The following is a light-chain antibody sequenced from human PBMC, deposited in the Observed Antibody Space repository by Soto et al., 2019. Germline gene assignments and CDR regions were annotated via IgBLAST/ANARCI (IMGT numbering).Light chain of an antibody. CDR3: HQYNNWPPIT. CDR2: GAS. CDR1: QSVSGN. V-gene: IGKV3-15*01. J-gene: IGKJ2*01. Sequence: EIVMTQSPATLSVSPGERATLSCRASQSVSGNLAWYQQKPGQAPRLLIYGASTRATGIPARCSGSGSGTEITLTISSLPSEDFAVYYCHQYNNWPPITFGQGTKLEIK.